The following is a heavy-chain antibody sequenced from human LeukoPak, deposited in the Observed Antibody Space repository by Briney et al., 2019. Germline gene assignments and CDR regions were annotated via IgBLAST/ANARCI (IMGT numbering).Heavy chain of an antibody. V-gene: IGHV3-33*06. CDR3: AKSGTGGSCSGFDY. D-gene: IGHD2-15*01. Sequence: GRSLTLSCAASGFTLSSYGMHWVRQAPGKGLESVAIIWYDGSHKYYADSVKGRFTISRDNSKSTLFLEMNSLRAEDTAVYYCAKSGTGGSCSGFDYWGQGTLVTVSS. CDR1: GFTLSSYG. J-gene: IGHJ4*02. CDR2: IWYDGSHK.